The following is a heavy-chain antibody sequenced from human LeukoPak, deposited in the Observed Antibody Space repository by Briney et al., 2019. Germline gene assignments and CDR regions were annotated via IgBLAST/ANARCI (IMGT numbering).Heavy chain of an antibody. CDR2: INPNSGGT. CDR1: GYTFTGYY. CDR3: ASHDPSYYDSSGYFDANFDY. D-gene: IGHD3-22*01. V-gene: IGHV1-2*02. Sequence: GASVKVSCKASGYTFTGYYMHWVRQAPGQGLEWMGWINPNSGGTNYAQKFQGRVTMTRDTSISTAYMELSRLRSDDTAVYYCASHDPSYYDSSGYFDANFDYWGQGTLVTVSS. J-gene: IGHJ4*02.